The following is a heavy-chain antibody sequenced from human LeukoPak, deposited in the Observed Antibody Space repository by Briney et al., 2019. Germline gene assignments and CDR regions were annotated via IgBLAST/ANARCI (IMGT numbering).Heavy chain of an antibody. D-gene: IGHD4-11*01. V-gene: IGHV3-23*01. J-gene: IGHJ5*02. Sequence: SGGSLRLSCAPSGFTFSSYAMSWVRQAPGKGLEWVSAISGSGGSTYYADSVKGRFTISRDNSKNTLYLQMNSLRAEDTAVYYCAKESDYSNGDNWFDPWGQGTLVTVSS. CDR3: AKESDYSNGDNWFDP. CDR1: GFTFSSYA. CDR2: ISGSGGST.